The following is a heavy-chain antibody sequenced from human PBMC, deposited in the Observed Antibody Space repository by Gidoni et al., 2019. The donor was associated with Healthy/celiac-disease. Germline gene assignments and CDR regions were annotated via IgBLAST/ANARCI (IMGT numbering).Heavy chain of an antibody. CDR1: GYTFTSYA. V-gene: IGHV1-3*01. CDR2: INAGNGNT. CDR3: ARGGGRDGYNFDY. J-gene: IGHJ4*02. D-gene: IGHD5-18*01. Sequence: QVQLVQSGAEVKKPGASVKVSCKASGYTFTSYAMHWVRQAPGQRLEWMGWINAGNGNTKYSQKFQGRVTITRDTSASTAYMELSSLRSEDTAVYYCARGGGRDGYNFDYWGQGTLVTVSS.